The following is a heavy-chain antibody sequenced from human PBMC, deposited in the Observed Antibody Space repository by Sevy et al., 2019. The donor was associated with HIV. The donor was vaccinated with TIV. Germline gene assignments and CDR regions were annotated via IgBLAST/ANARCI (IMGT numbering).Heavy chain of an antibody. D-gene: IGHD3-3*01. CDR3: ARGKHISDYYGSFDY. CDR2: IYIGGST. J-gene: IGHJ4*02. Sequence: GGSLRLSCAASGFAVSSNFMSWVRQAPGKGLEWVSVIYIGGSTYYADSVKGRFTISRDNSKNTLYLQMNSLRAEYTAVYYCARGKHISDYYGSFDYWGQGTLVTVSS. CDR1: GFAVSSNF. V-gene: IGHV3-53*01.